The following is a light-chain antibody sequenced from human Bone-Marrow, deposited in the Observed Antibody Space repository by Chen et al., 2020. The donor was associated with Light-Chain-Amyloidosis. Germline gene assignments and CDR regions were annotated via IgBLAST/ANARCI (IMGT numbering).Light chain of an antibody. CDR3: SSYTSRSLHV. CDR1: SSDVGDCNY. V-gene: IGLV2-14*01. Sequence: QSALTQPASVSGSPGQSIILSCTGSSSDVGDCNYVSWYQRHPGKAPKLIISEISNWPSGASNLFSGSKSGNTASLTISGLQAEDEAEYYCSSYTSRSLHVFAAGTKVTVL. CDR2: EIS. J-gene: IGLJ1*01.